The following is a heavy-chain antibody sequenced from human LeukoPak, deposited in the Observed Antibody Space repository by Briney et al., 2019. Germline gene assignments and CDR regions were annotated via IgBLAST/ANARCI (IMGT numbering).Heavy chain of an antibody. CDR1: SGSISSYY. V-gene: IGHV4-59*01. J-gene: IGHJ4*02. D-gene: IGHD1-26*01. CDR2: IYYSGST. CDR3: ARKATGGYFDY. Sequence: SETLSLTCTVSSGSISSYYWSWIRQPPGKGLEWIGYIYYSGSTNYNPSLKSRVTISVDASKNQFSLKLSSVTAADTAVYYCARKATGGYFDYWGQGTLVTVSS.